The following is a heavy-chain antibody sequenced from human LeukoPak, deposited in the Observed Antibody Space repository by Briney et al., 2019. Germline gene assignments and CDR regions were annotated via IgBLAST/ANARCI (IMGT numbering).Heavy chain of an antibody. CDR1: GFTFSSYG. CDR2: IRYDGSNK. D-gene: IGHD6-13*01. Sequence: PGGSLRLSCAASGFTFSSYGMHWVRQAPGKGLEWVAFIRYDGSNKYYADSVKGRFTISRDNSKNTLYLQMNSLRAEDTAVYYCARDLTAIAAAGTNFDLWGRGTLVTVSS. J-gene: IGHJ2*01. CDR3: ARDLTAIAAAGTNFDL. V-gene: IGHV3-30*02.